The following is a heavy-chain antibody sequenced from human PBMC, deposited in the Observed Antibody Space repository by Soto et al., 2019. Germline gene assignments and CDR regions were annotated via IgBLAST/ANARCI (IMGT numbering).Heavy chain of an antibody. CDR3: AKDMAAVGYSGYSSKSYYGMDV. V-gene: IGHV3-43*01. D-gene: IGHD5-12*01. J-gene: IGHJ6*02. CDR2: ISWDGGST. Sequence: PGGSLRLSCAASGFTFADYTMHWVRQAPGKGLEWVSLISWDGGSTYYADSVKGRFTISRDNSKNSLYLQMNSLRTEDTALYYCAKDMAAVGYSGYSSKSYYGMDVWGQGTTVTVSS. CDR1: GFTFADYT.